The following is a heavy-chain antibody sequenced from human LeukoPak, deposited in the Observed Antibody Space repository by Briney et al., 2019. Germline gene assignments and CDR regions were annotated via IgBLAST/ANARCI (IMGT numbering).Heavy chain of an antibody. Sequence: SETLSLTCTVSGGSISSYYWGWIRQPPGKGLEWIGRISTRGSTNYNTSLKSRLTLSIDTSNNQFSLSLNSVTAADTAIYYCARDLLRGESGSWFEGFDIWGQGTKVTVSS. J-gene: IGHJ3*02. D-gene: IGHD6-13*01. CDR1: GGSISSYY. V-gene: IGHV4-4*08. CDR2: ISTRGST. CDR3: ARDLLRGESGSWFEGFDI.